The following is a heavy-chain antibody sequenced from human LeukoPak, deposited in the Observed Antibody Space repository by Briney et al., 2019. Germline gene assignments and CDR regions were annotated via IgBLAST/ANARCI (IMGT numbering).Heavy chain of an antibody. Sequence: PSETLSLTCTVSGGSISSYYWSWIRQPPGKGLEWIGYIYYSGSTNYNPSLKSRVTISVDTSKNQFSLRLTSVTAADTAVYYCARGTSRSFSTWGQGTLVTVSS. V-gene: IGHV4-59*01. CDR3: ARGTSRSFST. J-gene: IGHJ5*02. CDR1: GGSISSYY. CDR2: IYYSGST. D-gene: IGHD1-26*01.